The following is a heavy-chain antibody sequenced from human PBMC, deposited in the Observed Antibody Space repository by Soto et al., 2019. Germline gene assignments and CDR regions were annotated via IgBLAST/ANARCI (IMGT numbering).Heavy chain of an antibody. CDR2: IYSGGST. Sequence: GGSLRLSCAASGFTVSSNYMSWVRQAPGKGLEWVSVIYSGGSTYYADSVKGRFTISRDNSKNTLYLQMNSLRAEDTAVYYCARGVSGHQSWGDAFDIWGQGTMVTVSS. J-gene: IGHJ3*02. D-gene: IGHD3-3*01. V-gene: IGHV3-53*01. CDR3: ARGVSGHQSWGDAFDI. CDR1: GFTVSSNY.